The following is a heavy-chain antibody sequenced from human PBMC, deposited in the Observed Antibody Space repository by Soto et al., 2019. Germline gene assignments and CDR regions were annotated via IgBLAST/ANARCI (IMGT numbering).Heavy chain of an antibody. CDR2: IIPIFGTA. Sequence: QVQLVQSGAEVKKPGSSVKVSCKASGGTFSSYVISWVRQAPGQGLEWMGGIIPIFGTANYAQKFQGRVTITADESTSTAYMELSSLRSEDTAVYYCARAPLTYYYDSSGPHLDYWGQGTLVTVSS. CDR3: ARAPLTYYYDSSGPHLDY. D-gene: IGHD3-22*01. CDR1: GGTFSSYV. V-gene: IGHV1-69*12. J-gene: IGHJ4*02.